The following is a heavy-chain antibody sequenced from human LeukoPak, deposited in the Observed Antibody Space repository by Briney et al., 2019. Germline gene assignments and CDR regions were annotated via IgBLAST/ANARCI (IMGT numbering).Heavy chain of an antibody. CDR3: AKDRDPVVNTDYYYGMNV. V-gene: IGHV3-7*01. Sequence: PGGSLRLSCAASGFTFSTYWMSWVRQAPGKGLEWVANIKQDGSEKYFVDSVKGRFTISRDNAKNSLYLQMNSLRGEDTAVYYCAKDRDPVVNTDYYYGMNVWGQGTTVTVSS. CDR2: IKQDGSEK. J-gene: IGHJ6*02. CDR1: GFTFSTYW. D-gene: IGHD4-17*01.